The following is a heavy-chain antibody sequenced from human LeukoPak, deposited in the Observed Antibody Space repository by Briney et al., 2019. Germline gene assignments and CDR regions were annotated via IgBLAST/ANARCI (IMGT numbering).Heavy chain of an antibody. D-gene: IGHD2-21*02. Sequence: SETLSLTCTVSGGSISSGGYYWSWIRQHPGKGLEWIGYIYYSGSTYYNPSLKSRVTISVDTSKNQFSLKLSSVTAADTAVYYCARLRCGGDCYSDRSHYGMDVWGQGTTVTVSS. V-gene: IGHV4-31*03. CDR2: IYYSGST. CDR3: ARLRCGGDCYSDRSHYGMDV. J-gene: IGHJ6*02. CDR1: GGSISSGGYY.